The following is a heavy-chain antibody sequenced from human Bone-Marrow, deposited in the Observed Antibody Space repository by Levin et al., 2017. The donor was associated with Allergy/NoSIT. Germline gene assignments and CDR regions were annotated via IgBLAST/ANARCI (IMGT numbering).Heavy chain of an antibody. J-gene: IGHJ6*02. V-gene: IGHV3-7*01. CDR2: IKEDGSEK. CDR3: ARDLPAYYYQYYGMDV. Sequence: GGSLRLSCAASGFSFNNYWMSWVRQAPGKGLEWVANIKEDGSEKHYVDSVRGRFTISRDNAKNSLSLQMNSLRAEDTALYYCARDLPAYYYQYYGMDVWGQGTTVSVSS. CDR1: GFSFNNYW.